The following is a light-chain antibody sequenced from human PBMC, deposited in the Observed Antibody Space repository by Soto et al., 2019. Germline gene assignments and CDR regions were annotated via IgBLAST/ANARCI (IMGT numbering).Light chain of an antibody. CDR2: VNTAGSH. Sequence: QLVLTQSPSASASLGASVKLTCTLSSGHSSYAIAWHQQQPEKGPRYLMKVNTAGSHNKGDGIPDRFSGSSSGAERYLTIDSLQSEDEADYYCQTWGAGFSVVFGGGTKLTVL. V-gene: IGLV4-69*01. CDR3: QTWGAGFSVV. CDR1: SGHSSYA. J-gene: IGLJ2*01.